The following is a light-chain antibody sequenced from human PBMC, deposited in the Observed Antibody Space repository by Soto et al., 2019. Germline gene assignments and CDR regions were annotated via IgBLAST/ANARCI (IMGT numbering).Light chain of an antibody. CDR1: QGISNF. V-gene: IGKV1-9*01. CDR3: QQLNFFPIT. CDR2: ATS. Sequence: DIQLTQSPSFLSASAGDRVTITCRASQGISNFLAWYQQKPGRAPKLLIYATSTLQSGVPSRFSGSGSGTEFTLTISSLQPEDFATYYCQQLNFFPITFGQGTRLEIK. J-gene: IGKJ5*01.